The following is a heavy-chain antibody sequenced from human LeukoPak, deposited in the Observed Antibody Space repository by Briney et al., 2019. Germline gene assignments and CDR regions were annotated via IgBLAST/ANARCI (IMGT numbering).Heavy chain of an antibody. D-gene: IGHD1-1*01. V-gene: IGHV4-4*02. CDR3: ARELNWRYFDY. J-gene: IGHJ4*02. CDR1: GFTFSSYAM. CDR2: IYHSGTT. Sequence: GSLRLSCAASGFTFSSYAMSWVRQPPGKGLEWIGEIYHSGTTNYNPSLKSRVTISVDKSKNQFSLKLTSVTAADTAVYYCARELNWRYFDYWGQGTLVTVSS.